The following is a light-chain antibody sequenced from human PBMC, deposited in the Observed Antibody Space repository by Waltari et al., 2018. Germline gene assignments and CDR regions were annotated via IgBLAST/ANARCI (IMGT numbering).Light chain of an antibody. CDR2: KAS. CDR3: QLYNSYSYT. CDR1: QSISNW. Sequence: DIQMTQSPSTLSASVGERVTITCRASQSISNWLAWYQQRPGKAPKLLIYKASSLESGVPSRFSGSGSGTEFTLTITSLQPDDFATYYCQLYNSYSYTFGQGTKLEIK. V-gene: IGKV1-5*03. J-gene: IGKJ2*01.